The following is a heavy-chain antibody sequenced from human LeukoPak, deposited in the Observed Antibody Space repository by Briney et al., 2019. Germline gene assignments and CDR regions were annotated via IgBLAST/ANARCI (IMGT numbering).Heavy chain of an antibody. Sequence: PGGSLRLSCAASGFTVSSNYMSWVRQAPGKGLEWVSVIYSGGSTYYADSVKGRFTISRDNSKNTLYLQMNSLRAEDTAVYYCARWSVYFYYMDVWGKGTTVTVSS. D-gene: IGHD1-26*01. CDR1: GFTVSSNY. J-gene: IGHJ6*03. CDR3: ARWSVYFYYMDV. V-gene: IGHV3-53*01. CDR2: IYSGGST.